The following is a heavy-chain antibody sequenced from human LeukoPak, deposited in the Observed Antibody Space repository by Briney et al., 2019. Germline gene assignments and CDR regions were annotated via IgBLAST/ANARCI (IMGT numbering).Heavy chain of an antibody. V-gene: IGHV4-39*01. CDR3: ARRPTYYYGSGSLHLDV. CDR1: GGSIRSSSYY. D-gene: IGHD3-10*01. J-gene: IGHJ6*02. CDR2: IYYSGST. Sequence: SETLSLTCTVSGGSIRSSSYYWGWIRQPPGKGLEWIGSIYYSGSTYYNPSLKSRVTISVDTSKNQFSLKLSSVTAADTAVYYCARRPTYYYGSGSLHLDVWGQGTTVTVSS.